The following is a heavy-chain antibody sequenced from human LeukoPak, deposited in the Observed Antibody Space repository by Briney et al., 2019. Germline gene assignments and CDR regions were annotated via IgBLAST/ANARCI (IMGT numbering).Heavy chain of an antibody. CDR2: IYYSGGT. J-gene: IGHJ4*02. CDR1: GGSVSNSLYY. Sequence: SETLSLTCTVSGGSVSNSLYYRSWIRQPPGKGLEWIGYIYYSGGTNYNPSLKSRVTISVDTSKNQFSLKLSSVTAADTAVYYCARINYDYVWGSYGYFDYWGQGTLVTVSS. V-gene: IGHV4-61*01. D-gene: IGHD3-16*01. CDR3: ARINYDYVWGSYGYFDY.